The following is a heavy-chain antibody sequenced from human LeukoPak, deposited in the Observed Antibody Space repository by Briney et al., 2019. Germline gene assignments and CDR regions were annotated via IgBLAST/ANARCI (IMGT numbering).Heavy chain of an antibody. CDR2: IKHDGSTK. J-gene: IGHJ4*02. CDR1: GFPFSKFW. Sequence: PGGSLRLSCVASGFPFSKFWMAWVRQAPGKGLEWVANIKHDGSTKNYVDSVKGRFTISRDNAKSSLYLQMNSLRGEDTAVYYCARDGPEFGEFWDSWGQGALVTVSS. V-gene: IGHV3-7*01. D-gene: IGHD3-10*01. CDR3: ARDGPEFGEFWDS.